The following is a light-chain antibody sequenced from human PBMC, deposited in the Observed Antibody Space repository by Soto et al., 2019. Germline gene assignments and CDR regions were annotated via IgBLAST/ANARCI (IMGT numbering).Light chain of an antibody. CDR1: QSIGTK. Sequence: EIVMTQFPATLSKSPGESATFSCRASQSIGTKLAWYQQRPGQAPRLLMYGASTGATGIPARFSGSGSGTEFTLTIGSLQSDDFAVYYCQQYSSWVWTFGQGTRWIS. V-gene: IGKV3-15*01. CDR2: GAS. J-gene: IGKJ1*01. CDR3: QQYSSWVWT.